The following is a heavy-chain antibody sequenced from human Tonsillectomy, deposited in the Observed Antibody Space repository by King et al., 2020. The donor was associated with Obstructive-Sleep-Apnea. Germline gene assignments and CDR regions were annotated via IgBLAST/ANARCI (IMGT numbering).Heavy chain of an antibody. CDR1: GFTFSTYA. V-gene: IGHV3-64D*06. CDR3: VEGGYYYVSSVFPLLGDS. CDR2: ITKNGGNT. Sequence: VQLVESGGGLVQPGGSLRLSCSVSGFTFSTYAMHWVRQAPGKGLEYVSFITKNGGNTNYADSVKGRFTISRDNSKNTVYLQMISLRAEDTAMYYCVEGGYYYVSSVFPLLGDSWGKGARVTASS. D-gene: IGHD3-22*01. J-gene: IGHJ1*01.